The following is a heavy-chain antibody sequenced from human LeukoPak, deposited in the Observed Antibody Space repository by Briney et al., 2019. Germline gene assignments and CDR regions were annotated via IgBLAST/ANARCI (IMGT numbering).Heavy chain of an antibody. D-gene: IGHD6-13*01. V-gene: IGHV3-23*01. CDR2: ISANGGST. CDR1: GFTFSTYV. J-gene: IGHJ4*02. Sequence: GGSLRLSCAASGFTFSTYVMSWVRQAPGKGLEWVSTISANGGSTYYTDSVKGRFTISRDNSKSTLYLQMNSLRAEDTAVYYCAKPPPDSSSWLFDYWGQGTLVTVSS. CDR3: AKPPPDSSSWLFDY.